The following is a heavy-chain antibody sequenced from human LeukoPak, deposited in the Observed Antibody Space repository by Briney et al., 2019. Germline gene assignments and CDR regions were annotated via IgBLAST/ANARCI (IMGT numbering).Heavy chain of an antibody. CDR2: IYYSGST. CDR3: ARDLGANYGDYDLFY. V-gene: IGHV4-59*12. J-gene: IGHJ4*02. CDR1: GDSISTYY. D-gene: IGHD4-17*01. Sequence: PSETLSLRCTVSGDSISTYYWSWIRQPPGKGLEWIGYIYYSGSTYYNPSLKSRVTISVDTSKNQFSLKLSSVTAADTAVYYCARDLGANYGDYDLFYWGQGTLVTVSS.